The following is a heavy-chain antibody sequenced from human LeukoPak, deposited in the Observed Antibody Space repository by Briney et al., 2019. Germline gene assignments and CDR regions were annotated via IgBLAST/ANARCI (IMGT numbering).Heavy chain of an antibody. J-gene: IGHJ4*02. CDR2: ISHGGGTT. CDR3: ARDGYSFGHDFDY. CDR1: GFTFSTYA. Sequence: GGSLRLSCVASGFTFSTYALNWVRQAPGKGLEWVSFISHGGGTTYYADSVKGRFTISTDNSKSTLYLQMNSLRAEDTAVYYCARDGYSFGHDFDYWGQGTLVTVSS. D-gene: IGHD5-18*01. V-gene: IGHV3-23*01.